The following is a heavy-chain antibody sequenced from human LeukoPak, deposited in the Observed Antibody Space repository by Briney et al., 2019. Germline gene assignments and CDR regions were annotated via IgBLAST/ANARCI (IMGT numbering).Heavy chain of an antibody. D-gene: IGHD1-14*01. CDR3: ATETNGRHYDY. V-gene: IGHV3-21*06. CDR1: GLTFSTSG. Sequence: GGSLRLSCTPSGLTFSTSGFNWVRQAPGKGLEWVASIVPTGSDTYHAHSLKGRFTISRDNANNFLYLQMNSLRAEDTAVYYCATETNGRHYDYWGQGTLLTVSS. CDR2: IVPTGSDT. J-gene: IGHJ4*02.